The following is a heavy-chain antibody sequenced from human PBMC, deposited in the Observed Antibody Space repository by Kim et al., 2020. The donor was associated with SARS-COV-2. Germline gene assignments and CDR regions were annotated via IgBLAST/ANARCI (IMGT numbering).Heavy chain of an antibody. D-gene: IGHD3-10*01. CDR3: AKEASSIASNVLLWFGEFYYYGMDV. Sequence: GGSLRLSCAASGFTFSSYAMSWVRQAPGKGLEWVSAISGSGGSTYYADSVKGRFTISRDNSKNTLYLQMNSLRAEDTAVYYCAKEASSIASNVLLWFGEFYYYGMDVWGQGTTVTVSS. V-gene: IGHV3-23*01. J-gene: IGHJ6*02. CDR1: GFTFSSYA. CDR2: ISGSGGST.